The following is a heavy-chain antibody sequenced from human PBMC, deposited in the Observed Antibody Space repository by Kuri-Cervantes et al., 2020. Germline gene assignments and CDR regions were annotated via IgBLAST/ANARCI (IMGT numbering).Heavy chain of an antibody. V-gene: IGHV4-39*01. CDR3: ARLSVQETTASFDS. J-gene: IGHJ4*02. D-gene: IGHD1-1*01. CDR2: LYDNGGT. CDR1: GGSISSRGHY. Sequence: SETLSLTCNVSGGSISSRGHYWGRIRQSPGMGLEWIGTLYDNGGTYYNPSLKSRVAISVDTSKNQFSLKLNSVTAADTAVYYCARLSVQETTASFDSWGQGTLVTVSS.